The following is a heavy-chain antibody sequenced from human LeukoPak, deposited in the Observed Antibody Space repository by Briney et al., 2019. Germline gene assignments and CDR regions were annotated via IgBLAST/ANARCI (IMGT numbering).Heavy chain of an antibody. D-gene: IGHD6-13*01. CDR2: IIPIFGTA. Sequence: GSSVKVSCKASGGAFSSYAISWVRQAPGQGLEWMGGIIPIFGTANYAQKFQGRVTITADESTSTAYMELSSLRSEDTAVYYCARGSSSWYFNWFDPWGQGTLVTVSS. J-gene: IGHJ5*02. CDR3: ARGSSSWYFNWFDP. CDR1: GGAFSSYA. V-gene: IGHV1-69*01.